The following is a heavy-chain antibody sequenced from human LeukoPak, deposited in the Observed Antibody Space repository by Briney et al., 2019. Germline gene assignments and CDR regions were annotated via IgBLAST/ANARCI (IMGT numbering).Heavy chain of an antibody. V-gene: IGHV4-59*08. CDR2: IYYNGNT. J-gene: IGHJ3*02. Sequence: SETLSLTCAVSGGSISSYYWSWIRQPPGKGLEWIAYIYYNGNTNYSPSFKSRVTISVDTSKNQFSLKLSSVAAADTAIYYCARQPSATAAFDIWGQGTMVTVSS. CDR1: GGSISSYY. CDR3: ARQPSATAAFDI. D-gene: IGHD5-18*01.